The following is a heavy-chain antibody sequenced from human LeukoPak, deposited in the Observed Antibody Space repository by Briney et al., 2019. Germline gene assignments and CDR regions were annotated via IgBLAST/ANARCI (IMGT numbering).Heavy chain of an antibody. J-gene: IGHJ3*01. CDR1: GFTFNTYW. D-gene: IGHD3-9*01. V-gene: IGHV3-7*03. CDR2: INQDGTKK. Sequence: GGSLRLSCAASGFTFNTYWMTWVHQAPGEGLEWVANINQDGTKKHYVDSVEGRFTISRDNARNSLYLQMNSLRAEDTAVYYCARDLSNKILTTYYDVFDVWGQGSMVTVSS. CDR3: ARDLSNKILTTYYDVFDV.